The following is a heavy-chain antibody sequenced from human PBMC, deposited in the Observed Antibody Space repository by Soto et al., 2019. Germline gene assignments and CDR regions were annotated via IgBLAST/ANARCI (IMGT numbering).Heavy chain of an antibody. CDR2: IYYSGRT. CDR3: ARAWGGNVFDY. CDR1: GGSVSSGSYY. J-gene: IGHJ4*02. V-gene: IGHV4-61*01. D-gene: IGHD3-16*01. Sequence: SETLSLTCTVSGGSVSSGSYYWSWIRQPPGKGLELIGYIYYSGRTNYNPSLKSRVTISVDTSKNQFSLKLSSVTAADTAVYYCARAWGGNVFDYWGQGTLVTVSS.